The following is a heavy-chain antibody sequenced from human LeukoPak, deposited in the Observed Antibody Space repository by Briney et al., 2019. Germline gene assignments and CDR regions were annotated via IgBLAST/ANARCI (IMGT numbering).Heavy chain of an antibody. Sequence: ASVKVSCKASGYTFTSYAMHWVRQAPGQRLEWMGWINAGNGNTKYSQKFQGRVTITRDTSASTAYMELSSLRSEDTAVYYCARLSLGDGYEPREAYYFDYWGQGTLVTVSS. J-gene: IGHJ4*02. CDR2: INAGNGNT. CDR3: ARLSLGDGYEPREAYYFDY. CDR1: GYTFTSYA. V-gene: IGHV1-3*01. D-gene: IGHD5-24*01.